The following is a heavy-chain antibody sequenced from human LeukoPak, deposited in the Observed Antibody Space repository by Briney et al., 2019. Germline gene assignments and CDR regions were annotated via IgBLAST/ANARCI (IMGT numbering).Heavy chain of an antibody. CDR3: ARGKVVAGTPGQNSWDH. CDR1: GGSISNYY. J-gene: IGHJ4*02. Sequence: PSETLSLTCTVSGGSISNYYWNWIRQPAGKGLEWIGLIYTSGTTNYNPSLKSRVSMSVDTSKNQFSLKLSSVTAADTAVYYCARGKVVAGTPGQNSWDHWGQGTLVTVSS. D-gene: IGHD6-19*01. V-gene: IGHV4-4*07. CDR2: IYTSGTT.